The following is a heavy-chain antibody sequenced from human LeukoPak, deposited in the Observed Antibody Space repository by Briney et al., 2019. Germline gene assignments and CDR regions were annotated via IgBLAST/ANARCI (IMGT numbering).Heavy chain of an antibody. CDR2: INHSGST. CDR3: AIGWSFDY. CDR1: GGSFSGYY. Sequence: SETLSLTCAVYGGSFSGYYWSWIRQPPGKGLEWIGEINHSGSTNYNPSLKSRVTISVDTSKNQFSLKLSSVTAADTAVYYCAIGWSFDYWGQGTLVTVSS. J-gene: IGHJ4*02. D-gene: IGHD3-3*01. V-gene: IGHV4-34*01.